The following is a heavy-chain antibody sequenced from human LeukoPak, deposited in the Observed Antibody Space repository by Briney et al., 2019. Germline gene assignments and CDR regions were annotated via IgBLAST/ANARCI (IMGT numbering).Heavy chain of an antibody. V-gene: IGHV1-18*01. CDR3: ARDPLSGYSGYYLHDY. J-gene: IGHJ4*02. CDR1: GYTFTSYG. D-gene: IGHD5-12*01. CDR2: ISAYNGNT. Sequence: GASVKVSCKASGYTFTSYGISWVRQAPGQGLEWMGWISAYNGNTNYAQKLQGRVTMTTDTSTSTAYMELRSLRSDDTAVYYCARDPLSGYSGYYLHDYGGQGTLVSVSS.